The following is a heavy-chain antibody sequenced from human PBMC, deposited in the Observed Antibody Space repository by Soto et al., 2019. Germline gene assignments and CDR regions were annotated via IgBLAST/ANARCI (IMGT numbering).Heavy chain of an antibody. CDR1: GYSFPSFW. Sequence: GESLKISCKGSGYSFPSFWIGWVRQIPGKGLEWMGIIQPGDSDTRYSPSFQGQATISADTSISTAYLQWSSLKASDTAMYYCARTTAYGDYSYDYWGLGTLVTVSS. CDR3: ARTTAYGDYSYDY. CDR2: IQPGDSDT. J-gene: IGHJ4*02. D-gene: IGHD4-17*01. V-gene: IGHV5-51*01.